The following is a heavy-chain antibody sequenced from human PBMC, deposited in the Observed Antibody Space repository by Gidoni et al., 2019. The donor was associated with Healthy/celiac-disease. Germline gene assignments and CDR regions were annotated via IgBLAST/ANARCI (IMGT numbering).Heavy chain of an antibody. CDR3: ARVPQTGSYGDYDYFDY. Sequence: QVQLVEAGGGVVQPGRSLRLSWAASGFTFSSYAMHWVRLAPGKGLEWVAVLSYDGSNKYYADSVKGRFTISRDNSKNTLYLQMNSLRAEDTAVYYCARVPQTGSYGDYDYFDYWGQGTLVTVSS. J-gene: IGHJ4*02. V-gene: IGHV3-30-3*01. CDR2: LSYDGSNK. CDR1: GFTFSSYA. D-gene: IGHD4-17*01.